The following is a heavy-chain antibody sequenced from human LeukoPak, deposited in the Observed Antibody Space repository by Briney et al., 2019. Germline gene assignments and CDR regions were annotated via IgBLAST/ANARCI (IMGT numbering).Heavy chain of an antibody. CDR3: ARGARYTTIWYSLDY. D-gene: IGHD6-13*01. Sequence: GGSLRLSCAASGFTFSSYWMSWVRQAPGKGLEWVANIKQDGSEKYYVDSVKGRFTISRDNAKNSLYLQMNSLRAEDTAVYYCARGARYTTIWYSLDYWGQGTLVTVSS. J-gene: IGHJ4*02. CDR2: IKQDGSEK. V-gene: IGHV3-7*01. CDR1: GFTFSSYW.